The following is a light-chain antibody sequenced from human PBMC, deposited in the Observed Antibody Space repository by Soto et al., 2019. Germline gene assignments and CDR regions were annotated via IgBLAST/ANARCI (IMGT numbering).Light chain of an antibody. CDR2: AAS. CDR3: QQSQNIPYT. CDR1: QSITGY. Sequence: DIQMTQSPSSLSASVGDRVMITCRASQSITGYLNWYQQKPGKAPKLLIYAASNLQSGVPSRFSGSGSGTDFTLTISSLQPEDFATYSCQQSQNIPYTFGQGTKLEIK. J-gene: IGKJ2*01. V-gene: IGKV1-39*01.